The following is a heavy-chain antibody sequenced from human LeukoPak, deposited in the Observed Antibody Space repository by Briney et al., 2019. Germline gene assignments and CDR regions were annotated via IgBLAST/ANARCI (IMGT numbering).Heavy chain of an antibody. V-gene: IGHV3-23*01. J-gene: IGHJ6*03. D-gene: IGHD2-15*01. Sequence: PGESLRLSCAASGFTFSSYGMSWVRQAPGKGLEWVSAISATGGTTYYADSVKGRFTISRDNSKNTLYLQMNSLRAEDTAIYYCAKNGDRGAYCSGGSCYPYYYYYIDVWGKGTTVTISS. CDR2: ISATGGTT. CDR3: AKNGDRGAYCSGGSCYPYYYYYIDV. CDR1: GFTFSSYG.